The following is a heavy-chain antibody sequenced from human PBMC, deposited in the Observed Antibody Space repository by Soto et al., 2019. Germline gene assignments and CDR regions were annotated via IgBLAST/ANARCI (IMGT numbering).Heavy chain of an antibody. CDR2: IIPILGIA. CDR3: ATRMKYYGLDV. Sequence: QVQLVQSGAEVKKPGSSVKVSCKASGGTFSNYTITWVRQAPGQGLEWMGRIIPILGIANYAQKFQGRVTIGADKATSTAYMELSSLRSEDTAVYYCATRMKYYGLDVWGQGTTVTVSS. CDR1: GGTFSNYT. J-gene: IGHJ6*02. V-gene: IGHV1-69*02.